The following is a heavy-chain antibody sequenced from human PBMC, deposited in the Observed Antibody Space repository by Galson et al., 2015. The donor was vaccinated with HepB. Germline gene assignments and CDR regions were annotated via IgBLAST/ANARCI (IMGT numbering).Heavy chain of an antibody. J-gene: IGHJ6*02. V-gene: IGHV5-10-1*01. CDR1: GYSFTSYW. CDR2: IDPSDSYT. D-gene: IGHD1-26*01. Sequence: QSGAEVKKPGESLRISCKGSGYSFTSYWISWVRQMPGKGLEWMGRIDPSDSYTNYSPSFQGHATISADKSISTAYLQWSSLKASDTAMYYCAAPGGWGATLWGMDVWGQGTTVTVSS. CDR3: AAPGGWGATLWGMDV.